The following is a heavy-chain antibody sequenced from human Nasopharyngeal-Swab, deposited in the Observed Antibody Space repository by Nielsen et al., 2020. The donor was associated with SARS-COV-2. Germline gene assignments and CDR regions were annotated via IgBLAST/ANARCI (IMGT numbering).Heavy chain of an antibody. Sequence: SETLSLTCTVSGGSISSGGYYWSWIRQHPGKGLEWIGYIYYSGSTYYNPSLKSRLTISVDTSKNQFSLKLSSVTAADTAFYYCVSNYYDSSGYRYWFDPWGQGTLVTVSS. J-gene: IGHJ5*02. CDR1: GGSISSGGYY. CDR2: IYYSGST. D-gene: IGHD3-22*01. CDR3: VSNYYDSSGYRYWFDP. V-gene: IGHV4-31*03.